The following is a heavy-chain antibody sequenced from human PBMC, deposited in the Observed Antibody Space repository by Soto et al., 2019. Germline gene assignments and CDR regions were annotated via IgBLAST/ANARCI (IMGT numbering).Heavy chain of an antibody. CDR2: IYYSGST. V-gene: IGHV4-61*01. CDR3: ARVGGVTAASPDYFDY. D-gene: IGHD2-21*02. CDR1: GGSVSSGSYY. J-gene: IGHJ4*02. Sequence: QVQLQESGPGLVKPSETLSLTCTVSGGSVSSGSYYWSWIRQPPGKGLEWIGYIYYSGSTNYNPSLMSRVTIAVDTSKNQFSLTLSSVTAADTAVYYCARVGGVTAASPDYFDYWGQGTLVTVSS.